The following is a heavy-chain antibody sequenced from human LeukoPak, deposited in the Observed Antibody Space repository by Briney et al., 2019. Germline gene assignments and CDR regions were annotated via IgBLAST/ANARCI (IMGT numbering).Heavy chain of an antibody. Sequence: ASVKVSCKASGYTFTSYAMHWVRQAPGQRLEWMGWINAGNGNTKYSQKFQGRVTITRDTSASTAYMELSSLRSEDTAVYYCARDKRYCSRSSCFYNWFDPLGQGTLVTVSS. CDR2: INAGNGNT. CDR1: GYTFTSYA. D-gene: IGHD2-2*01. CDR3: ARDKRYCSRSSCFYNWFDP. V-gene: IGHV1-3*01. J-gene: IGHJ5*02.